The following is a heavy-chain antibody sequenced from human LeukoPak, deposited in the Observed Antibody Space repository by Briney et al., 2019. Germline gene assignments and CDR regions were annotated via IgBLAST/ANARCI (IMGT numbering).Heavy chain of an antibody. CDR2: IYTSGST. V-gene: IGHV4-4*07. Sequence: PSETLSLTCTVSGGSISSYYWSWIRQPAGKGLEWIGRIYTSGSTNYNPSLKSRVTMSVDTSKNQFSMKLSSVTAADTAVYYCARSTDFWSGHNWFDPWGQGTLVTVSS. CDR1: GGSISSYY. D-gene: IGHD3-3*01. J-gene: IGHJ5*02. CDR3: ARSTDFWSGHNWFDP.